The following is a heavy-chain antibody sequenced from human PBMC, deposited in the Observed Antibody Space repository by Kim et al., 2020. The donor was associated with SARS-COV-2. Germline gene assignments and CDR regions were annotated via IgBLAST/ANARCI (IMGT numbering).Heavy chain of an antibody. D-gene: IGHD3-16*01. V-gene: IGHV3-23*01. CDR3: AKDRGGRGWLVFDC. J-gene: IGHJ4*01. Sequence: GGSLRLSCAASGFTLSNYAMSWVRQAPGRGLEWVSYISTRGGAEYSDYAESVHVSITSSSARYTLNLHLHLKRHRDADTAYCSCAKDRGGRGWLVFDCWG. CDR1: GFTLSNYA. CDR2: ISTRGGAEYS.